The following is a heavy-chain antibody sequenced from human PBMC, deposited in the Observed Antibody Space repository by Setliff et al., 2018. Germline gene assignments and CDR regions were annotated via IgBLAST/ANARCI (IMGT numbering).Heavy chain of an antibody. D-gene: IGHD3-22*01. CDR1: SGSFSGYY. Sequence: PSETLSLTCAVYSGSFSGYYWSWIRQPPGKGLEWIGEINHSGSTNYNPSLKSRVTISVDTSKNQFSLKLSSVTAADTAVYYCARGVWYYDSSGYYFDFWGQGTLVTVSS. V-gene: IGHV4-34*01. CDR3: ARGVWYYDSSGYYFDF. CDR2: INHSGST. J-gene: IGHJ4*02.